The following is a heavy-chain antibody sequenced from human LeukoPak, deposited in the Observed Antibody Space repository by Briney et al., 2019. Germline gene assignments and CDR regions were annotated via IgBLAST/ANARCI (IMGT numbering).Heavy chain of an antibody. J-gene: IGHJ4*02. V-gene: IGHV4-34*01. CDR3: ASPFMITFGGAVGP. CDR1: GGSVSGYY. CDR2: INHSGST. Sequence: SETLSLTCAVYGGSVSGYYWIWMRQPPGKGLEWIGEINHSGSTNYNPSLKSRVTISVDTSKNQFSLKLSSVTAADTAVYYCASPFMITFGGAVGPWGQGTLVTVSS. D-gene: IGHD3-16*01.